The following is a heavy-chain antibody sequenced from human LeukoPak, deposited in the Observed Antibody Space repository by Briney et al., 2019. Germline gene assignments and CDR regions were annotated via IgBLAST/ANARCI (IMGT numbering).Heavy chain of an antibody. V-gene: IGHV3-21*01. J-gene: IGHJ4*02. CDR1: GFTFSGYS. D-gene: IGHD7-27*01. CDR2: ISSSSGYI. CDR3: ARGDLTGDEY. Sequence: GGSLRLSCAASGFTFSGYSMNWVRQAPGKGLEWVSSISSSSGYIFYADSVKGRFTISRDNSKNTLYLQMNSLRAEDTAVYYCARGDLTGDEYWGQGTLVTVSS.